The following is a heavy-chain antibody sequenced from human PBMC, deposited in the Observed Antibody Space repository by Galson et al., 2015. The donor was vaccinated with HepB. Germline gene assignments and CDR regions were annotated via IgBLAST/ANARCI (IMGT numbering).Heavy chain of an antibody. J-gene: IGHJ5*02. CDR3: AREWPPHTVTMIVVVTFDP. V-gene: IGHV1-69*04. D-gene: IGHD3-22*01. Sequence: SVKVSCKAPGGTFSSYAISWVRQAPGQGLEWMGRIIPILGIANYAQKFQGRVTITADKSTSTAYMELSSLRSEGTAVYYCAREWPPHTVTMIVVVTFDPWGQGTLVTVSS. CDR2: IIPILGIA. CDR1: GGTFSSYA.